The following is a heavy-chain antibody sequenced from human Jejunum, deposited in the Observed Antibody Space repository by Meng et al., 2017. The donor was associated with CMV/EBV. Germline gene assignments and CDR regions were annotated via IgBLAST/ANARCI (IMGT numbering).Heavy chain of an antibody. Sequence: GFSVRTQYMSWVRQAPGKGLEWVSVTYTGGRTNYGGSVQGRFTVSRDTSNNTLYLQMNSLRAEDTAIYYCATHLNNFGVVAAIDYWGQGTLVTVSS. J-gene: IGHJ4*02. CDR3: ATHLNNFGVVAAIDY. CDR1: GFSVRTQY. D-gene: IGHD3-3*01. CDR2: TYTGGRT. V-gene: IGHV3-53*01.